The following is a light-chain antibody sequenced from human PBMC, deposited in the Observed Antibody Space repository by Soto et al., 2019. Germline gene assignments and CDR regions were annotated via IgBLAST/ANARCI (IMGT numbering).Light chain of an antibody. J-gene: IGKJ1*01. V-gene: IGKV3-20*01. CDR1: QSVSSSF. CDR2: GAS. Sequence: EIVLTQSPGTLSLSPGERATLSCRASQSVSSSFLAWYQQKPGQAPRLLIYGASSRATGIPDRFSGSGSGTDFSLTISRLEPEDVAVYYCQQYRGSPPWTFGQGTKVEIK. CDR3: QQYRGSPPWT.